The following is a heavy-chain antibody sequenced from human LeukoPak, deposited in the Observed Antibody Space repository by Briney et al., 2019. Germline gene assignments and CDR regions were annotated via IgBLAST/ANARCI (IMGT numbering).Heavy chain of an antibody. D-gene: IGHD1-14*01. CDR2: IYHSGFT. J-gene: IGHJ5*02. CDR3: AREGTVRWFDP. CDR1: GGSISSNSYY. Sequence: SETLSLTCTVSGGSISSNSYYWGWIRQPPGKGLEWIGGIYHSGFTFYNPALNSRVTISVDTSKNQFSLKFNSVTAADTAVYYCAREGTVRWFDPWGQGTLVTVSS. V-gene: IGHV4-39*07.